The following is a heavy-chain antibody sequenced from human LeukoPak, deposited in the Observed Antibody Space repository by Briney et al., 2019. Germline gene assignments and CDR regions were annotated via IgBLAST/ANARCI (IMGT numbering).Heavy chain of an antibody. J-gene: IGHJ4*02. V-gene: IGHV4-34*01. Sequence: PSETLSLTCAVFGGSFSGYYWSWIRQPPGKGLEWIGEINHSGSTNYNPSLKSRVTISVDTPKNQFSLKLSSVTAADTAVYYCARGLGSRYYGSGSSYYFDYWGQGTLVTVSS. CDR3: ARGLGSRYYGSGSSYYFDY. D-gene: IGHD3-10*01. CDR1: GGSFSGYY. CDR2: INHSGST.